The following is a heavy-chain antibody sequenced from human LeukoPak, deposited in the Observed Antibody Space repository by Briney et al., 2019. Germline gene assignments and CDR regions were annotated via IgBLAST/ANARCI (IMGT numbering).Heavy chain of an antibody. CDR2: MNPNSGNT. D-gene: IGHD3-10*01. Sequence: GASVKVSCKASGYTFTNYDINWVRQATGQGLEWMGWMNPNSGNTGYAQKFQGRVTMTRNTSISTAYMELSSLRSEDTAVYYCARGIRLLWFGELLYYFDYWGQGTLVTVSS. CDR1: GYTFTNYD. J-gene: IGHJ4*02. CDR3: ARGIRLLWFGELLYYFDY. V-gene: IGHV1-8*02.